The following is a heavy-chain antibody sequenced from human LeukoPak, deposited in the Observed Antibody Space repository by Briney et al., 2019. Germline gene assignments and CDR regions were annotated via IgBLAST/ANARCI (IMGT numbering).Heavy chain of an antibody. D-gene: IGHD3-22*01. V-gene: IGHV3-9*01. CDR2: INWNSDRI. CDR3: ARASYYSDTSGLGAFDV. J-gene: IGHJ3*01. CDR1: GFIFGDYG. Sequence: GGSLRLSCAASGFIFGDYGMYWVRQAPGKGLEWVSGINWNSDRIGYADSVKGRFTISRDNAKNSLYMQMNSVRAEDTALYYCARASYYSDTSGLGAFDVWGQGTTVVVSS.